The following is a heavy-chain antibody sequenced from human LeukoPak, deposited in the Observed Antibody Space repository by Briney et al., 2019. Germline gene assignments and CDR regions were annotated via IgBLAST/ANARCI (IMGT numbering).Heavy chain of an antibody. CDR2: IIPIFGTA. J-gene: IGHJ4*02. CDR1: GGTFSSYA. Sequence: ASVKVSCKASGGTFSSYAISWVRQAPGQGLEWMGRIIPIFGTANYAQKFQGRVTITTDESTSTAYMELSSLRSEDTAVYYCAREGDHGRCLQMPNFDYWGQGTLVTVSS. CDR3: AREGDHGRCLQMPNFDY. V-gene: IGHV1-69*05. D-gene: IGHD5-24*01.